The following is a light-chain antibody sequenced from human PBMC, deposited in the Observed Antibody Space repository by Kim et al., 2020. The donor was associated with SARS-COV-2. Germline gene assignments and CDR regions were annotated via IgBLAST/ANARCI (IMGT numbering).Light chain of an antibody. Sequence: QLVLTQSPSASASLGASVKLTCTLSSGHSSYAIAWHQQQPEKGPRYLMKLNSDGSHSKGEGIPDRFSGSSSGAERYLTISSLQSEDEADYYCQTWGTGIWVFGGGTQLTVL. CDR2: LNSDGSH. CDR3: QTWGTGIWV. CDR1: SGHSSYA. V-gene: IGLV4-69*01. J-gene: IGLJ3*02.